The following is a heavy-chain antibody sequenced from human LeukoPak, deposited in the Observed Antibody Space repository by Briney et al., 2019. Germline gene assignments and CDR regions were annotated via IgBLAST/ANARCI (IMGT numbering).Heavy chain of an antibody. Sequence: ASVKVSCKASGYTFTGYYMHWVRQAPGQGLEWMGIINPSGGSTSYAQKFQGRVTMTRDTSTSTVYMELSSLRSEDTAVYYCARVGEKWELLGDYYYYMDVWGKGTTVTVSS. CDR3: ARVGEKWELLGDYYYYMDV. D-gene: IGHD1-26*01. CDR2: INPSGGST. J-gene: IGHJ6*03. CDR1: GYTFTGYY. V-gene: IGHV1-46*01.